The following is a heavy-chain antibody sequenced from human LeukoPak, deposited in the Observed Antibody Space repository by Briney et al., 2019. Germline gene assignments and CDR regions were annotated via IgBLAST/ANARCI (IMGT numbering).Heavy chain of an antibody. D-gene: IGHD1-26*01. CDR3: AKDRSVGATTFDY. Sequence: GCALRLSGVSPGFTFSRDGMHSVRPGPCKGLQWVPFIRYDGSNKYYADSVKGRFTISRDNSKNTLYLQMNSLRAEDTAVYYCAKDRSVGATTFDYWGQGTLVTVSS. CDR2: IRYDGSNK. V-gene: IGHV3-30*02. J-gene: IGHJ4*02. CDR1: GFTFSRDG.